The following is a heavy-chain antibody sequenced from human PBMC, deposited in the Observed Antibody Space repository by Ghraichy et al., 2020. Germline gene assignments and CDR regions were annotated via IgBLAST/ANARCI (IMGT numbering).Heavy chain of an antibody. CDR1: GFTFSSYS. Sequence: GGSLRLSCAASGFTFSSYSMNWVRQAPGKGLQWVSYISSTGSTIYYADSVKGRFTISRDNAKNSLYLQMNSLRAEDTAVYYCARGYYEFWGGYWGFDYWGQGTLVTVSS. D-gene: IGHD3-3*01. CDR3: ARGYYEFWGGYWGFDY. CDR2: ISSTGSTI. J-gene: IGHJ4*02. V-gene: IGHV3-48*04.